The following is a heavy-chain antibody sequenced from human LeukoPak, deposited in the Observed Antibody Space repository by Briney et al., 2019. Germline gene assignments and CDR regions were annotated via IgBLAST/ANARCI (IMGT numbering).Heavy chain of an antibody. CDR3: ARPYYYDSRIDP. Sequence: SETLSLTCTVSGGSISSGDYYWSWIRQPPGQGLEWIAYMYYSGSTYYNPSLKSRVTMSADTSKNQLSLKLSSVTAADTAVYYCARPYYYDSRIDPWGQGILVTVSS. CDR1: GGSISSGDYY. J-gene: IGHJ5*02. D-gene: IGHD3-22*01. V-gene: IGHV4-30-4*01. CDR2: MYYSGST.